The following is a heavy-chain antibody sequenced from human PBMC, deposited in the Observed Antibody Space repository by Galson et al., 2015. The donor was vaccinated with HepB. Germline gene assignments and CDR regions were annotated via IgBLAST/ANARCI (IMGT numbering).Heavy chain of an antibody. CDR3: ARLRLSGLLSHAFDI. Sequence: QSGAEVKKPGESLRISCKASGYSFTSYWISWVRQMPGKGLEWMGRIDPTESDTDYSPSFQGHVTISADKSISTAYLQWSSVKASDTAMYYCARLRLSGLLSHAFDIWGQGTMVTVSS. D-gene: IGHD3-10*01. CDR1: GYSFTSYW. J-gene: IGHJ3*02. V-gene: IGHV5-10-1*01. CDR2: IDPTESDT.